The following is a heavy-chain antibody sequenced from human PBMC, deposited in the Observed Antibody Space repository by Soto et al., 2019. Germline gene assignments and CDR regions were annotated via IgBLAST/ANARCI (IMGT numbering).Heavy chain of an antibody. D-gene: IGHD3-16*01. Sequence: SGPTLVNPTQTLTLTCTFSGFSLSTSGVGVGWIRQPPGKALEWLALIYWDDDKRYSPSLKGRLTITKDTSKNQVVLTMTNMDPVDTATYYCAHRLGAAIGRYYFDYWGQGTLVTVSS. CDR2: IYWDDDK. CDR1: GFSLSTSGVG. V-gene: IGHV2-5*02. CDR3: AHRLGAAIGRYYFDY. J-gene: IGHJ4*02.